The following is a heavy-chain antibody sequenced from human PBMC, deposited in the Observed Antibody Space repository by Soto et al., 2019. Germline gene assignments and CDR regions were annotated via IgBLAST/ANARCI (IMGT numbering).Heavy chain of an antibody. D-gene: IGHD1-26*01. CDR3: VRLIGNSWLDF. Sequence: SQTLSLTCAISGDSVSSSSVTWNWIRQSPSRGLEWLGRTYYRSKWYNDYAESVKSRITINPDTSKNKNSLHLNSVAPEDAAVYYCVRLIGNSWLDFWGQGTLVTVSS. V-gene: IGHV6-1*01. J-gene: IGHJ5*01. CDR1: GDSVSSSSVT. CDR2: TYYRSKWYN.